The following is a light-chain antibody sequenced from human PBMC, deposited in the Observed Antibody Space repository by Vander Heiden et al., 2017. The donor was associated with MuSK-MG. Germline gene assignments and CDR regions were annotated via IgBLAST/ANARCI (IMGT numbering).Light chain of an antibody. CDR1: ASDIGAYNY. Sequence: QSALPQPASVSGAPGPPITIPCTGTASDIGAYNYVSCYQQHPGTAPKLLIYDVAKRPSGVSNRFSGSKSGNTASLTISGLQAEDEALYYCDSVTSSTTVVFGGGTKLTVL. J-gene: IGLJ2*01. CDR2: DVA. CDR3: DSVTSSTTVV. V-gene: IGLV2-14*03.